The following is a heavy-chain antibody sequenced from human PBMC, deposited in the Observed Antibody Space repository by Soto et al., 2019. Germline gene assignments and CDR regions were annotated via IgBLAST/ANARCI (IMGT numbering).Heavy chain of an antibody. CDR3: ARDVGSSHGPGHPHYFDY. CDR2: IFYSGTT. D-gene: IGHD2-2*01. CDR1: GGSISSYY. Sequence: PSETLSLTCTVSGGSISSYYWSWIRQHPGKGLEWIGYIFYSGTTYYNPSLKSRVTISVDTSRNQFFLNLNSVTAADTAVYYCARDVGSSHGPGHPHYFDYWGQGTLVTVSS. V-gene: IGHV4-59*06. J-gene: IGHJ4*02.